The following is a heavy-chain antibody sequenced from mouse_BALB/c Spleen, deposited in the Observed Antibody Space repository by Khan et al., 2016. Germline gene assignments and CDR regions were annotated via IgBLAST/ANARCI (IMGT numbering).Heavy chain of an antibody. CDR3: ARRGDGSYWYFDV. CDR2: IFPGSSST. D-gene: IGHD2-3*01. CDR1: GYTFRSYW. J-gene: IGHJ1*01. V-gene: IGHV1-9*01. Sequence: QVQLQQSGAELMKPGASVKISCKATGYTFRSYWIEWVKQRPGHGLEWIGEIFPGSSSTNYNEKFKGKATFTAESSSNTAYMHLSSLTSEDSVVYYCARRGDGSYWYFDVWGAGTTVTVSS.